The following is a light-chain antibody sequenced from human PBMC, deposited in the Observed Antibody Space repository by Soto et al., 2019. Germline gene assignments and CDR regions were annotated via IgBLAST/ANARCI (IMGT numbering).Light chain of an antibody. CDR2: AAS. V-gene: IGKV1-9*01. CDR3: QQLNSYSWT. CDR1: QGISSY. J-gene: IGKJ1*01. Sequence: DIQLTQSPSFLSASVGDRVTITCRASQGISSYLAWYQQKPGKAPKLLIYAASTLQSGVPSRFSGSGSATESTLTISSLPPEDFATYYCQQLNSYSWTLGQGTNV.